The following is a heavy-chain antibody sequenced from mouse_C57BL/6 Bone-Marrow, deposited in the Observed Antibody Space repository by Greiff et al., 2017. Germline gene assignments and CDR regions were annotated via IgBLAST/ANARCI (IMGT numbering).Heavy chain of an antibody. J-gene: IGHJ3*01. CDR2: ISSGGDYI. V-gene: IGHV5-9-1*02. CDR3: TRDGGSGFAY. CDR1: GFTFSSYA. Sequence: EVKVVESGEGLVKPGGSLKLSCAASGFTFSSYAMSWVRQTPEKRLEWVAYISSGGDYIYYADTVKGRFTISRDNARNTLYLQMSSLKSEDTAMYYCTRDGGSGFAYWGQGTLVTVSA. D-gene: IGHD3-2*02.